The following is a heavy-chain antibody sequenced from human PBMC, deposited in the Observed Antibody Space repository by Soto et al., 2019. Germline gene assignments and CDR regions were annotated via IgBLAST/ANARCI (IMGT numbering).Heavy chain of an antibody. J-gene: IGHJ6*02. CDR2: NNAGGNT. Sequence: EVQLVESGGTLVQPGGSLRLSCAASGFDASVNYMAWVRQAPGKGLEWVSTNNAGGNTFYADSVKGRFTISRDDSTNTLPRQMNSMRVEDTAMFYCVRENYYYGMDVWGQGTAVTVSS. CDR1: GFDASVNY. CDR3: VRENYYYGMDV. V-gene: IGHV3-66*01.